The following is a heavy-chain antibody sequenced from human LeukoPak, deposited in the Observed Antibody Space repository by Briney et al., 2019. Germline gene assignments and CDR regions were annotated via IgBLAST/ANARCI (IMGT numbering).Heavy chain of an antibody. D-gene: IGHD3-3*01. CDR2: ISSSSSYI. CDR3: ARDRNYDFWSGTTRDAFDI. V-gene: IGHV3-21*01. J-gene: IGHJ3*02. Sequence: GGSLRLSCAASGFTFSSYSMNWVRQAPGKGLEWVSSISSSSSYIYYADSVKVRFTISRDNAKNSLYLQMNSLRAEDTAVYYCARDRNYDFWSGTTRDAFDIWGQGTMVTVSS. CDR1: GFTFSSYS.